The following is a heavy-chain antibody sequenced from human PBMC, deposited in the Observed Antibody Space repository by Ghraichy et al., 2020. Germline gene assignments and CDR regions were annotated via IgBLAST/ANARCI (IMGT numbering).Heavy chain of an antibody. D-gene: IGHD1/OR15-1a*01. V-gene: IGHV3-23*01. Sequence: GGSLRLSCAASGFTFSSYAMSWVRQAPGKGLEWVSAISGSGGSTYYADSVKGRFTISRDNSKNTLYLQMNSLRAEDTAVYYCAKKEQPALLYYYYGMDVWGQGTTVTVSS. CDR1: GFTFSSYA. J-gene: IGHJ6*02. CDR3: AKKEQPALLYYYYGMDV. CDR2: ISGSGGST.